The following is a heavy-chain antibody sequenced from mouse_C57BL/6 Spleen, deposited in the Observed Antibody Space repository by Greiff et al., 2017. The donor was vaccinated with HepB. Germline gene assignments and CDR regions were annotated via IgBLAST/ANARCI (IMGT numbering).Heavy chain of an antibody. Sequence: GGGLVQPKGSLKLSCAASGFSFNTYAMNWVRQAPGKGLEWVARIRSKSNNYATYYADSVKDRFTISRDDSESMLYLQMNNLKTEDTAMYYCVRQGGNPSYWYFDVWGTGTTVTVSS. CDR2: IRSKSNNYAT. D-gene: IGHD1-1*02. V-gene: IGHV10-1*01. CDR3: VRQGGNPSYWYFDV. J-gene: IGHJ1*03. CDR1: GFSFNTYA.